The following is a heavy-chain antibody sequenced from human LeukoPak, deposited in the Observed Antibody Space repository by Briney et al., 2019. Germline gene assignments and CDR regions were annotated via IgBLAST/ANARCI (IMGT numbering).Heavy chain of an antibody. Sequence: PGGSLRLSCAASGFTFSSYWMTWVRQVTGKGLEWVANMKQDGSEEYYVDSVKGRFTISRDNAKNSLYLQMNSLRAEDTAVYYCARGTSAGIGDYWGQGTLVTVSS. D-gene: IGHD1-1*01. V-gene: IGHV3-7*04. CDR2: MKQDGSEE. CDR1: GFTFSSYW. CDR3: ARGTSAGIGDY. J-gene: IGHJ4*02.